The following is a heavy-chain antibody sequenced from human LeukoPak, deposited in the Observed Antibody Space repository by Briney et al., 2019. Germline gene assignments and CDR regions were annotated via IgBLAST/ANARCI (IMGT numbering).Heavy chain of an antibody. V-gene: IGHV3-23*01. Sequence: PGGSLRLSCAASGFTISSYAMSWVRQAPGKGLEWVSAISGSGGSTYYADSVKGRFTISRDNSKNTLYLQMNSLRAEDTAVYYCAKDYCSSTSCYSPVPFDYWGQGTLVTVSS. D-gene: IGHD2-2*01. CDR3: AKDYCSSTSCYSPVPFDY. CDR2: ISGSGGST. J-gene: IGHJ4*02. CDR1: GFTISSYA.